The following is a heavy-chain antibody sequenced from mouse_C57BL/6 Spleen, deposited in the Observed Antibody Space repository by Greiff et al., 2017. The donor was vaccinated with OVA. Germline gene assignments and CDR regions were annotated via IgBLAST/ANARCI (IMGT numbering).Heavy chain of an antibody. CDR3: AREDGYGNYGTLAY. D-gene: IGHD2-1*01. CDR1: GYAFSSSW. CDR2: IYTGDGDP. Sequence: VQLQESGPELVKPGASVKISCKASGYAFSSSWMNWVKRRPGKGLEWLGRIYTGDGDPHYNGTFKGKATLTADQSSSTAYMQRSSLTSEDSAVYFCAREDGYGNYGTLAYWGQGTRVTVSA. J-gene: IGHJ3*01. V-gene: IGHV1-82*01.